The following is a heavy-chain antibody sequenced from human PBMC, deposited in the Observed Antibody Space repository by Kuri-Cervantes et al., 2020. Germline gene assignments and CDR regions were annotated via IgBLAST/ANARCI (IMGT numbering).Heavy chain of an antibody. CDR2: IYYSGST. V-gene: IGHV4-39*07. J-gene: IGHJ5*02. CDR1: GGSISSSSYY. CDR3: ARRSVPDP. Sequence: SETLSLTCTVSGGSISSSSYYWGWIRQPPGKGLEWIGSIYYSGSTYYNPSLKSRVTISVDTSKNQFSLKLSSVTAEDTAVYYCARRSVPDPWGQGTLVTVSS.